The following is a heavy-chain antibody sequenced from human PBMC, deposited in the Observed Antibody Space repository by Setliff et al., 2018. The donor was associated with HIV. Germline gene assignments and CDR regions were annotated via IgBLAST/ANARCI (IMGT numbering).Heavy chain of an antibody. Sequence: PSETLSLTCTVSGGSISSSSHYWGWIRQPPGKGLEWIGSIYYSGSTYYNPSLKSRVTISVDTSKNQFSLKLSSVTAADTAVYYCARDRQIAAAGRPNYYYGMDVWGQGTTVTVSS. CDR1: GGSISSSSHY. V-gene: IGHV4-39*07. CDR2: IYYSGST. J-gene: IGHJ6*02. D-gene: IGHD6-13*01. CDR3: ARDRQIAAAGRPNYYYGMDV.